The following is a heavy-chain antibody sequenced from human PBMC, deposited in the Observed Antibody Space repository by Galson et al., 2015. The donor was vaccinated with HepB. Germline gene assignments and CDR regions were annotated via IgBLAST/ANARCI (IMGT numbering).Heavy chain of an antibody. J-gene: IGHJ6*02. CDR3: ARNGGSGYQDYYYYGMDV. CDR1: GYTFTSYA. CDR2: INAGNGNT. V-gene: IGHV1-3*01. D-gene: IGHD6-25*01. Sequence: VSCKASGYTFTSYAMHWVRQAPGQRLEWMGWINAGNGNTKYSQKFQGRVTITRDTSASTAYMELSSLRSEDTAVYYCARNGGSGYQDYYYYGMDVWGQGTTVTVSS.